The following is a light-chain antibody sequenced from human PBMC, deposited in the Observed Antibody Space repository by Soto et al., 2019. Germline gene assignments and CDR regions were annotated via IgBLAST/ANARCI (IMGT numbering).Light chain of an antibody. V-gene: IGKV1-9*01. Sequence: DIHLTQSPSFLSASVGDRVTITCRASQDISSHLAWYQQKPGKAPKLLIYAASTLQSGVPSGFGGSGSGTEFTLTITSLQPEDFANYYCQQVKTYPLTFGGGTKVEIK. CDR1: QDISSH. CDR2: AAS. CDR3: QQVKTYPLT. J-gene: IGKJ4*01.